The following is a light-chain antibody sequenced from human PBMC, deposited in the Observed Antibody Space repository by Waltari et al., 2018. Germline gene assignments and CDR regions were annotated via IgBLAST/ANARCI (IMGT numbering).Light chain of an antibody. V-gene: IGLV2-23*02. CDR2: EVS. J-gene: IGLJ1*01. Sequence: QSALTQPASVSGSPGQSITISCTGTSSDVGRYNLVSWYQQHPGKAPKLMIYEVSKRPPGVSNRFSGSTSGNTASLTISGLQAEDEADYYCCSYAGSSIFYVFGTGTKVTVL. CDR3: CSYAGSSIFYV. CDR1: SSDVGRYNL.